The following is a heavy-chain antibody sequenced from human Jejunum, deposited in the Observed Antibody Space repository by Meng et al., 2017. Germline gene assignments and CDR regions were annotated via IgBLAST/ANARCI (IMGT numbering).Heavy chain of an antibody. CDR1: GFRFSDDH. V-gene: IGHV3-23*04. CDR2: ISGSGGST. D-gene: IGHD1-26*01. Sequence: QLVESGGYLVKPGGSVRLSCVASGFRFSDDHMAWIRQAPGKGLEWVSAISGSGGSTYYADSVKGRFTISRDNSKNTLYLQMNSLRVEDTAVYYCAKASLHDSRSYIDFDNWGQGTLVTVSS. CDR3: AKASLHDSRSYIDFDN. J-gene: IGHJ4*02.